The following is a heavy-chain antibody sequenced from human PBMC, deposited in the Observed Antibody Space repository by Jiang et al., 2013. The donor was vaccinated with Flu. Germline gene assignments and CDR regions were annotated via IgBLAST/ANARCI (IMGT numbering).Heavy chain of an antibody. CDR3: ARGYSSGWYSNGGFDY. V-gene: IGHV6-1*01. CDR2: TYYRSKWYN. D-gene: IGHD6-19*01. Sequence: GPGLVKPSQTLSLTCAISGDSVSSNSAAWNWIRQSPSRGLEWLGRTYYRSKWYNDYAVSVKSRITINPDTSKNQFSLQLNSVTPEDTAVYYCARGYSSGWYSNGGFDYWAREPWSPSPQ. CDR1: GDSVSSNSAA. J-gene: IGHJ4*02.